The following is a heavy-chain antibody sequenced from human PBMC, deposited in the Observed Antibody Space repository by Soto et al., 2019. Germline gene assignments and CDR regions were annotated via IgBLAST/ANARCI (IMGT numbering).Heavy chain of an antibody. Sequence: EVQLLESGGGLVQPGGSLRLSCAASGFTFSSKAMSWVRQAPGKGLEWVSAISDGGGNTYYADSVKGRLTISRDNSQNTLYLQMNSLRAEDTALYYCARAFCGSTSSHGGNLDYWGQGTLVTVSS. D-gene: IGHD2-2*01. V-gene: IGHV3-23*01. J-gene: IGHJ4*02. CDR3: ARAFCGSTSSHGGNLDY. CDR1: GFTFSSKA. CDR2: ISDGGGNT.